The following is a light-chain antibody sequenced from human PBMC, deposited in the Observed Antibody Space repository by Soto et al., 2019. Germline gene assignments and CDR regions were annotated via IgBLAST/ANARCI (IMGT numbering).Light chain of an antibody. CDR2: GAS. CDR3: QQYGSSGT. Sequence: EIVLTQSPATLSLSPGERAPLSCRASQSINRHLAWYRQKPGQAPRLLIYGASNRATGIPDRFSGSGSGTDFTLTISRLEPEDFAVYYCQQYGSSGTFGQGTKVDIK. V-gene: IGKV3-20*01. J-gene: IGKJ1*01. CDR1: QSINRH.